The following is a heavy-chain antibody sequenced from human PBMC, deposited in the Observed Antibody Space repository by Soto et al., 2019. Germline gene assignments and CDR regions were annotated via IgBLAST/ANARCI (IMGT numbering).Heavy chain of an antibody. J-gene: IGHJ4*02. CDR2: IRSKVNSHAT. CDR3: AREIYDFWSDHPKGLDY. Sequence: EVQLVESGGGLVQPGGSLKLSCAASGFTFSGSAMHWVRQASGKGLEWVGRIRSKVNSHATEYAVSVKGRFTISRDDSRNTAYLQMNSLKTEDTAVYYCAREIYDFWSDHPKGLDYWGQGTVVTVSS. D-gene: IGHD3-3*01. V-gene: IGHV3-73*02. CDR1: GFTFSGSA.